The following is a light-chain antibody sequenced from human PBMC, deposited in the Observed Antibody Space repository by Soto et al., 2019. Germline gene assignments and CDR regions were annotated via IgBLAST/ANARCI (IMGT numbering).Light chain of an antibody. CDR3: QQYKTWPRT. J-gene: IGKJ1*01. Sequence: EIVMTQSPATLSVSPGERATLSCWASQSVCSNLAWYQQKPGQAPRLLIYDASTRATGIPARFSGSGSATGFTLTISSLQSEDLAVYHCQQYKTWPRTFGQGTKVEIK. V-gene: IGKV3-15*01. CDR2: DAS. CDR1: QSVCSN.